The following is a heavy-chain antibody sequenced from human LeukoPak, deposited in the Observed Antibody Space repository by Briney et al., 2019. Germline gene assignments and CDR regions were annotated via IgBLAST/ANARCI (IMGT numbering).Heavy chain of an antibody. CDR3: ATAAPYYDILTGYNQ. CDR2: FDPEDGET. J-gene: IGHJ4*02. V-gene: IGHV1-24*01. Sequence: ASVKVSCKVSGYTLTELSMHWVRQAPGKGLEWMGGFDPEDGETIYAQKFQGRVTMTEDTSTDTAYMELSSLRSEDTAVYYCATAAPYYDILTGYNQWGQGALVTVSS. CDR1: GYTLTELS. D-gene: IGHD3-9*01.